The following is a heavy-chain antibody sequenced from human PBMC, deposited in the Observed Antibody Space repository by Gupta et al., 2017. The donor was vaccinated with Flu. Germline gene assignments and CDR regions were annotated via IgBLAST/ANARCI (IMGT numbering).Heavy chain of an antibody. Sequence: TVFGGSISSGSDYWNWIRQHPGKPPEWIGQIYFSGSTSYNPSLKSRISISVDTSKNQFSLRLISVTVADTAVYYCAKDSSLSLFFTWGQGTLVTVSS. D-gene: IGHD2-2*01. J-gene: IGHJ5*02. V-gene: IGHV4-31*02. CDR2: IYFSGST. CDR1: GGSISSGSDY. CDR3: AKDSSLSLFFT.